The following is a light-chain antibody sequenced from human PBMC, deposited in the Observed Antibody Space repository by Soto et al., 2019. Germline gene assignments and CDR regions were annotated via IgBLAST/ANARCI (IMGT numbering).Light chain of an antibody. CDR3: QQLFDYPIT. Sequence: DIQLTQSPSFLSPSIGESVTITCRASQVISTSLAWYQVKPGKAPKLLIYAASTLESGVPSRFSATVSGTEFSLTITSLQPEDFATYYCQQLFDYPITFGQGTRLDIK. J-gene: IGKJ5*01. CDR2: AAS. CDR1: QVISTS. V-gene: IGKV1-9*01.